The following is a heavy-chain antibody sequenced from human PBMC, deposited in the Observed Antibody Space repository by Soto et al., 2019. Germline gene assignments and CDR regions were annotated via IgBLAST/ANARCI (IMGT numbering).Heavy chain of an antibody. D-gene: IGHD3-22*01. Sequence: QVQLQESGPGLVKPSQTLSLTCTVSGGSIGSGSYYWSWIRQHPGKGLEWIGYINYSGSTFYIPSRKSRVSTSTDTSTNQFSLQLSSVTAADTAVYYCARAGYDRDGGGYYYFDYWGQGTLVTVSS. J-gene: IGHJ4*02. CDR3: ARAGYDRDGGGYYYFDY. V-gene: IGHV4-31*03. CDR2: INYSGST. CDR1: GGSIGSGSYY.